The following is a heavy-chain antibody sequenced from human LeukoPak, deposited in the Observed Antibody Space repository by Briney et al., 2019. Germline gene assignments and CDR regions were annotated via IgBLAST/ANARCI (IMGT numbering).Heavy chain of an antibody. V-gene: IGHV4-4*07. CDR3: ARESYSSSYLFDF. J-gene: IGHJ4*02. Sequence: SETLSLTCTVSGGSISSYYWSWIRQPARKGPEWIGRIYTSGSTNYNPSLKSRVTMSVDTSKHQISLKVNSVTAADTAVYYCARESYSSSYLFDFWGQGTLVTVSS. D-gene: IGHD6-6*01. CDR2: IYTSGST. CDR1: GGSISSYY.